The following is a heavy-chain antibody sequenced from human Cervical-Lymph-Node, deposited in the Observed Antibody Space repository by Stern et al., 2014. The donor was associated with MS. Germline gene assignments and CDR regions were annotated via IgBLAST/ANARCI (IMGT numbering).Heavy chain of an antibody. J-gene: IGHJ5*02. CDR1: GGTFSKFP. D-gene: IGHD6-13*01. V-gene: IGHV1-69*01. CDR3: ALSSETSDRWYSLGYDL. CDR2: IFPVFGTP. Sequence: QVQLVRSGVEVTKPGSSVKVSCKASGGTFSKFPSSWVRQAPGQGLEWMGGIFPVFGTPTYAQEFRCRVTITADVSTSTVYMELSSLRSDDTAVYYCALSSETSDRWYSLGYDLWGQGTLVTVSS.